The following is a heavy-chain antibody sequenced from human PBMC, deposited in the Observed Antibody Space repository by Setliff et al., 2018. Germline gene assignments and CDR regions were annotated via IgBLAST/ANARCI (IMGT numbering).Heavy chain of an antibody. D-gene: IGHD6-6*01. CDR2: INHSGGI. CDR1: GGSISSSY. CDR3: ARMAVRVASRPSSPLEYYYYMDF. J-gene: IGHJ6*03. Sequence: SETLSLTCTVSGGSISSSYWSWIRQPPGKGLVWIGGINHSGGINYNPSLKSRVTISLDQSMSQFSLRLSSVTAADTAVYYCARMAVRVASRPSSPLEYYYYMDFWGKGATVTVS. V-gene: IGHV4-34*01.